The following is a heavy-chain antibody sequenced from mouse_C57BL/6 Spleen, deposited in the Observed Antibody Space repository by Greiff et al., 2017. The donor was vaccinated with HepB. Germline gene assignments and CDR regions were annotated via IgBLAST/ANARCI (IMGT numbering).Heavy chain of an antibody. J-gene: IGHJ1*03. V-gene: IGHV1-18*01. CDR1: GYTFTDYN. Sequence: EVKLQESGPELVKPGASVKIPCKASGYTFTDYNMDWVKQSHGKSLEWIGDINPNNGGTIYNQKFKGKATLTVDKSSSTAYMELRSLTSEDTAVYYCAREGTYYYGSSYGGYFDVWGTGTTVTVSS. CDR2: INPNNGGT. D-gene: IGHD1-1*01. CDR3: AREGTYYYGSSYGGYFDV.